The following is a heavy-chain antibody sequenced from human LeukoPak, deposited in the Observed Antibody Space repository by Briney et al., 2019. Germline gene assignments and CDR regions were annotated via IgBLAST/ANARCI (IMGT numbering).Heavy chain of an antibody. CDR3: ARQIYGDYISKDNWFDP. J-gene: IGHJ5*02. V-gene: IGHV3-66*02. CDR1: GFTFSSYS. CDR2: IYSGGST. Sequence: GGSLRLSCAASGFTFSSYSMNWVRQAPGKGLGWVSVIYSGGSTYYADSVKGRFTISRDNSKNTLYLQMNSLRAEDTAVYYCARQIYGDYISKDNWFDPGGEGNLVTVSS. D-gene: IGHD4-17*01.